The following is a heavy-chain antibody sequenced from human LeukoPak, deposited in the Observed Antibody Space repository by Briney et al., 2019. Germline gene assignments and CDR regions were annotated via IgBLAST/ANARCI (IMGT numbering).Heavy chain of an antibody. Sequence: ASVKVSCKSSGYTFTNYFIHWVRQAPGQGLEWMGLITASGGITTYAQKFQGRVTMTKDTSTSTVYMEMISLRAEDTAVYYCARRNTYYYDSSGYHQNPFFDYWGQGTLVTVSS. J-gene: IGHJ4*02. CDR2: ITASGGIT. CDR1: GYTFTNYF. D-gene: IGHD3-22*01. CDR3: ARRNTYYYDSSGYHQNPFFDY. V-gene: IGHV1-46*01.